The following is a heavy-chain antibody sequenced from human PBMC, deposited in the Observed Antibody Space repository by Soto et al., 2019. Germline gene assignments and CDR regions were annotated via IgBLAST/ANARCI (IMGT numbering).Heavy chain of an antibody. CDR2: ISPYNGHT. D-gene: IGHD3-3*01. V-gene: IGHV1-18*04. CDR3: AGGGRGYHTGRGFAGAMDV. CDR1: GYIFNGYG. J-gene: IGHJ6*02. Sequence: QIQLVQSGGEVKKPGASVNLSCKASGYIFNGYGISWVRQAPGQGLEWMGWISPYNGHTEYSQSLQGRLTVTADTPTPKVYREVRSLRSDDTAVYYGAGGGRGYHTGRGFAGAMDVWGQGTTVTVSS.